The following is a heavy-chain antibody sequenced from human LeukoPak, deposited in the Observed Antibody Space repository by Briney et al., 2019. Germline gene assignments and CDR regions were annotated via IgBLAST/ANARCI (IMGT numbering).Heavy chain of an antibody. V-gene: IGHV4-4*07. Sequence: PTASLSLTCTVSGGSISPYYWSWIRQSAGKGLQWIGRVSPGGCTDYNPSLKSRVTMSMAKSKTQSALKMTSVTAADTAVYYCSRGGGQWLIPDFDYWGQGLLVIVSS. J-gene: IGHJ4*02. D-gene: IGHD6-19*01. CDR2: VSPGGCT. CDR1: GGSISPYY. CDR3: SRGGGQWLIPDFDY.